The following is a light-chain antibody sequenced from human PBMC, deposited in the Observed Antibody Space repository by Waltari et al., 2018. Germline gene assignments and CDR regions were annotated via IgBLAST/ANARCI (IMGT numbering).Light chain of an antibody. Sequence: EIVLTHSPGTLSLSPGDRATLSCRASQSVSRTLAWYQQKPGQAPRLLIYGASTRATGIPDRFSGSGSGTDFSLTISRLEPEDFAVYYCQHYVRLPVTFGQGTKVEIK. CDR3: QHYVRLPVT. CDR2: GAS. J-gene: IGKJ1*01. CDR1: QSVSRT. V-gene: IGKV3-20*01.